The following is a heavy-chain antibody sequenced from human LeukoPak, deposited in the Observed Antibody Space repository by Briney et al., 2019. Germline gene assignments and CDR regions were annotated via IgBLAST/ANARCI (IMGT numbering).Heavy chain of an antibody. Sequence: GGSLRLSCAASGFTFNSYAMNWVRQAPGKGLEWVSAVSGSGDYTYYADSVKGRFTISRDNSKNTLYLQMNSLRAEDTAVYYCAKDDVAVAGSGEFDYWGQGTLVTVSS. J-gene: IGHJ4*02. V-gene: IGHV3-23*01. CDR2: VSGSGDYT. CDR3: AKDDVAVAGSGEFDY. D-gene: IGHD6-19*01. CDR1: GFTFNSYA.